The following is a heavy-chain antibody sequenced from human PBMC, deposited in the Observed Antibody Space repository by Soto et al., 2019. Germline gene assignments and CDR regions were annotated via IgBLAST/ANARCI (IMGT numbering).Heavy chain of an antibody. CDR2: ISSSSSYI. D-gene: IGHD2-21*02. CDR1: GFTFSSYS. Sequence: SGGSLRLSCAASGFTFSSYSMNWVRQAPGKGLEWVSSISSSSSYIYYADSVKGRFTISRDNSKNTLYLQMNSLRAEDTAVYYCARDPPAYCGGDCYSAIDAFDIWGQGTMVTVSS. J-gene: IGHJ3*02. CDR3: ARDPPAYCGGDCYSAIDAFDI. V-gene: IGHV3-21*01.